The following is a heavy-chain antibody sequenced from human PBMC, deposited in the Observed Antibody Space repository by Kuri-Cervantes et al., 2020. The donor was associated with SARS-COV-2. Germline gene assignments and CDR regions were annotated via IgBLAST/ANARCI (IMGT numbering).Heavy chain of an antibody. CDR1: GYTFTSYA. Sequence: ASVKVSCKASGYTFTSYAMHWVRQAPGQRLEWMGWINAGNGNTKYSQKFQGRVTITRDTSASTAYMELSSLRSEDTAVYYCAGDLFGGGGYYYGMDVWGQGTTVTVSS. D-gene: IGHD4-23*01. CDR2: INAGNGNT. V-gene: IGHV1-3*01. J-gene: IGHJ6*02. CDR3: AGDLFGGGGYYYGMDV.